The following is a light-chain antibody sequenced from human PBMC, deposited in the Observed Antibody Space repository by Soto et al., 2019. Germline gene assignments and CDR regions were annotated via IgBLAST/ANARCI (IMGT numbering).Light chain of an antibody. CDR3: SSYTSGTTLYV. Sequence: QSALTQPASVSGSPGQSITISCTGTSNDIGGYNLVSWYQQHPGKAPKLIIYEASERPSGVSDRFSGSRSGNTASLTISGLQAEDEADYYCSSYTSGTTLYVFGTGTKLTVL. CDR1: SNDIGGYNL. CDR2: EAS. V-gene: IGLV2-14*02. J-gene: IGLJ1*01.